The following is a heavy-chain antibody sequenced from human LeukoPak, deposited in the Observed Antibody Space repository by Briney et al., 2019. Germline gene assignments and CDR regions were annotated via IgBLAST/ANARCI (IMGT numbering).Heavy chain of an antibody. D-gene: IGHD2-2*01. V-gene: IGHV3-64*02. J-gene: IGHJ4*02. CDR2: ISSDGDTT. Sequence: QPGGSLRLSCAASGFPFSYFAMHWVRQAPGKGLEYVSAISSDGDTTSYADSVKLRFTISRDNYRNTLYLQMDSLRAEDFAVYYCARAACHITTCVSDHWGQGTLVTVSS. CDR3: ARAACHITTCVSDH. CDR1: GFPFSYFA.